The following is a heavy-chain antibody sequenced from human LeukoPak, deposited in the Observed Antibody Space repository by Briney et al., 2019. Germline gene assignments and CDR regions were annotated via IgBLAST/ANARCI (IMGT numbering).Heavy chain of an antibody. CDR2: TFTVGST. J-gene: IGHJ4*02. CDR1: GGSISSYY. D-gene: IGHD3-22*01. CDR3: AREGGRYYYDSSGYRWYFDY. V-gene: IGHV4-4*07. Sequence: SETLSLTCTVSGGSISSYYWSWIRQPAGKGLEWIGRTFTVGSTNYNPSLKSRVTMSVDTSKNQFSLKLSSVTAADTAVYYCAREGGRYYYDSSGYRWYFDYWGQGTLVTVSS.